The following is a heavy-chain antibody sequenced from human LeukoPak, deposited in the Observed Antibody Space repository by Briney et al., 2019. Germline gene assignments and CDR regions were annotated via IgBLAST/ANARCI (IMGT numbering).Heavy chain of an antibody. CDR3: VKDRQGYSSGWYESFLSS. D-gene: IGHD6-19*01. CDR1: GFTFSDYW. CDR2: IKQDGSEK. Sequence: GGSLRLSCVASGFTFSDYWMSWVRQAPGKGLEWVANIKQDGSEKYYVDSVKGRFAISRDNPKKSLYVQMNSLRAEDTAVYYCVKDRQGYSSGWYESFLSSWGQGTLVTVSS. J-gene: IGHJ5*02. V-gene: IGHV3-7*01.